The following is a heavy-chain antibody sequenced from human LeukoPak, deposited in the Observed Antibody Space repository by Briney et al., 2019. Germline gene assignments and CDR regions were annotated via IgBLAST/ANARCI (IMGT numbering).Heavy chain of an antibody. V-gene: IGHV3-21*01. J-gene: IGHJ4*02. Sequence: GRSLRLSCAASGFTFSTYSMNWVRQAPGKGLEWVSSIGSSSGYIYYADSVKGRFTISRDNAKNSLYLQMNSLRAEDTAVYYCARGRGYCSSTSCHTYFDYWGQGTLVTVSS. CDR2: IGSSSGYI. CDR1: GFTFSTYS. D-gene: IGHD2-2*02. CDR3: ARGRGYCSSTSCHTYFDY.